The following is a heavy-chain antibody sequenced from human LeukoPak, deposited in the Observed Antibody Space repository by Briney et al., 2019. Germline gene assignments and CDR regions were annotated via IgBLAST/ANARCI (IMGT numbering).Heavy chain of an antibody. V-gene: IGHV3-53*01. J-gene: IGHJ4*02. D-gene: IGHD4-23*01. CDR1: GVTVSSNY. CDR3: ARGGLGNFD. Sequence: GGSLRLSCAASGVTVSSNYMGWVRQAPGKGLEWVSFINSGGSTFYADSVKGRFTVSRDNSKNTLYLQMNSLRAEDTAVYYCARGGLGNFDWGQGTLVTVSS. CDR2: INSGGST.